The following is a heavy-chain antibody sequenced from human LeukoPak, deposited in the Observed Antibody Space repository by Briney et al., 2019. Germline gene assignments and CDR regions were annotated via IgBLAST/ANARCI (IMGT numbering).Heavy chain of an antibody. Sequence: PGGSLRPSCAASGFTFSSYSMNWVRQAPGKGLEWVAVISYDGSNKYYADSVKGRFTISRDNSKNTLYLQMNSLRAEDTAVYYCARTTVNDAFDIWGQGTMVTVSS. J-gene: IGHJ3*02. CDR1: GFTFSSYS. CDR2: ISYDGSNK. D-gene: IGHD4-17*01. V-gene: IGHV3-30*03. CDR3: ARTTVNDAFDI.